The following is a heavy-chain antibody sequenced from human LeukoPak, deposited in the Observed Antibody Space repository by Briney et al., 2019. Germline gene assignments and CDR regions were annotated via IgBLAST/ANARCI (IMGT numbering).Heavy chain of an antibody. CDR1: GFTFDDYA. D-gene: IGHD2-15*01. V-gene: IGHV3-9*01. CDR3: ARDRGRAAFFDY. Sequence: GGSLRLSCAASGFTFDDYAMHWVRQAPGKGLEWVSGISWNSGSIGYADSVKGRFTISRDNAKNSLYLQMNSLRTEDTAVYYCARDRGRAAFFDYWGQGTLVTVSS. J-gene: IGHJ4*02. CDR2: ISWNSGSI.